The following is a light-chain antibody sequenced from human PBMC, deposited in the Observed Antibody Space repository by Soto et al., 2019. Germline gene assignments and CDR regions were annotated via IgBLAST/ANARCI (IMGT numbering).Light chain of an antibody. CDR1: SSDVGGYNY. V-gene: IGLV2-14*03. CDR2: DVD. CDR3: SSYTSITTDV. J-gene: IGLJ1*01. Sequence: QSALTQPASVSGSPGQSITISCSGTSSDVGGYNYVSWYQQHPGKAPKLMIYDVDNRPSGFSNRFSGSKSGNTASLTISGLQAEDEADYFCSSYTSITTDVFGTGTKVTVL.